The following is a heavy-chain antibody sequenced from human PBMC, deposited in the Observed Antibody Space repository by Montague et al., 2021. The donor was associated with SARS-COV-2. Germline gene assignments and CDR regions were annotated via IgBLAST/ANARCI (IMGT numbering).Heavy chain of an antibody. CDR1: GFSLSTSGMC. CDR2: IDWDDDK. CDR3: ARLQEELWPNYNYGGMDV. D-gene: IGHD5-18*01. J-gene: IGHJ6*02. Sequence: PALVKPTQTLTLTCTFSGFSLSTSGMCVSWIRQPPGKALEWLALIDWDDDKYYSTSLKTRLTISKDTSKNQVVLTMTNMDPVDTATYYCARLQEELWPNYNYGGMDVWGQGTTVAVSS. V-gene: IGHV2-70*01.